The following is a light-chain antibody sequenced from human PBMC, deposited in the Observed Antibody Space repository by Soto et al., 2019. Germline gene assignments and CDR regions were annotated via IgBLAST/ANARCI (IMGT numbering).Light chain of an antibody. J-gene: IGKJ3*01. CDR2: GAS. Sequence: EIVMTQSPATMSVSPGERATLSCRASHSMGSHVAWYQQKPGQAPRLLIDGASTRAAGIPDRFSGSGSGTDFTLTISSLEPEDFAVYYCQLRNNWPPEVTFGPGTKVDIK. CDR3: QLRNNWPPEVT. V-gene: IGKV3-15*01. CDR1: HSMGSH.